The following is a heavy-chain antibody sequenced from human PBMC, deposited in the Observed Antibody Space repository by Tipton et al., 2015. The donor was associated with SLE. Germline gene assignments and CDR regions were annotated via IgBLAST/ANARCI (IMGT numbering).Heavy chain of an antibody. D-gene: IGHD6-13*01. V-gene: IGHV4-34*01. CDR3: ARDVEQQLAPGAFDI. CDR1: GGSFSGYY. J-gene: IGHJ3*02. CDR2: INHSGST. Sequence: TLSLTYAVYGGSFSGYYWSWIRQPPGKGLEWIGEINHSGSTNYNPSLKSRVTISVDTSKNQFSLKLSSVTAADTAVYYCARDVEQQLAPGAFDIWGQGTMVTVSS.